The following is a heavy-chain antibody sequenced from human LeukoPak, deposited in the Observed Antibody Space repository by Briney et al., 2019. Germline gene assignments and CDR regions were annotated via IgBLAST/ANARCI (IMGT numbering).Heavy chain of an antibody. V-gene: IGHV3-21*01. CDR2: ISSSSSYI. CDR1: GFTFSSYS. Sequence: GGSLRLSCAASGFTFSSYSMNWVRQAPGKGLEWVSSISSSSSYIYYADSVKGRFTISRDNSKNTLYLQMNSLRAEDTAVYYCASELRFLEWLEEGWGQGTLVTVSS. D-gene: IGHD3-3*01. J-gene: IGHJ4*02. CDR3: ASELRFLEWLEEG.